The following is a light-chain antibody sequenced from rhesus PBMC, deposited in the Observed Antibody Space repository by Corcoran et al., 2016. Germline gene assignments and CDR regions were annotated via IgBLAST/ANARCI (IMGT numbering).Light chain of an antibody. CDR1: ENVNNY. J-gene: IGKJ4*01. CDR2: KGN. Sequence: DIQMTPSPSSLSASVGDRVTITCRANENVNNYINGYHKKPVKTSKLLISKGNILQSGVPSRFGGSWSGTDYTVTISCLQPEDVGTYYCQHGYGTPLTFGGGTKVEIK. CDR3: QHGYGTPLT. V-gene: IGKV1-74*01.